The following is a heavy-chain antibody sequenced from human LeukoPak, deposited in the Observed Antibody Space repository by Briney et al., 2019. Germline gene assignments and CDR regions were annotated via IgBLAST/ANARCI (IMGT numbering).Heavy chain of an antibody. CDR1: GFTVSSNY. J-gene: IGHJ6*02. CDR2: IYSGGST. CDR3: AKDLTTIFGVVIMGYYYGMDV. V-gene: IGHV3-53*01. D-gene: IGHD3-3*01. Sequence: GGSLRLSCAASGFTVSSNYMSWVRQAPGKGLEWVSVIYSGGSTYYADSVKGRFTISRHNSKNTLYLQMNSLRAEDTAVYYCAKDLTTIFGVVIMGYYYGMDVWGQGTTVTVSS.